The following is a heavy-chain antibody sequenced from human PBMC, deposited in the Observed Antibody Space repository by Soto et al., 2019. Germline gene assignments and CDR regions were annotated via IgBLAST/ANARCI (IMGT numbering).Heavy chain of an antibody. CDR2: IYHSGST. CDR1: GYSISSGYY. V-gene: IGHV4-38-2*02. D-gene: IGHD4-17*01. J-gene: IGHJ6*02. Sequence: SETLSLTCAVSGYSISSGYYWGWIRQPPGKGLEWIGSIYHSGSTYYNPSLKSRVTISVDTSKNQFSLKLSSVAAADTAVYYCAREIRSKVTTVYYYYYGMDVWGQGTTVT. CDR3: AREIRSKVTTVYYYYYGMDV.